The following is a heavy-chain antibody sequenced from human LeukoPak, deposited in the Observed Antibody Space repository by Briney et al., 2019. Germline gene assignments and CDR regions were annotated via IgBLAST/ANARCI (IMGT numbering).Heavy chain of an antibody. CDR2: INPNSGGT. J-gene: IGHJ3*02. CDR3: ARILSIGLDSGYDWAFDI. V-gene: IGHV1-2*02. Sequence: PGASVKVSCKASGYTFTGYYMHWVRQAPGQGLEWMGWINPNSGGTNYAQKFQGRVTMTRDTSISTAYMELSRLRSDDTAVYYCARILSIGLDSGYDWAFDIWGQGTMVTVSS. D-gene: IGHD5-12*01. CDR1: GYTFTGYY.